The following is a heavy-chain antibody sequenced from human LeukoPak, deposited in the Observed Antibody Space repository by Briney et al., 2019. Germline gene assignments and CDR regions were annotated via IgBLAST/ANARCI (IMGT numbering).Heavy chain of an antibody. CDR3: ARVITMIRGVIIGWFDP. V-gene: IGHV1-8*01. Sequence: SVKVSCKASGYTFTSYDINWVRQATGQGLEWMGWMNPNSGNTGYAQKFQGRVTMTRNTSISTAYMELSSLRSEDTAVYYCARVITMIRGVIIGWFDPWGQGTLVTVSS. J-gene: IGHJ5*02. D-gene: IGHD3-10*01. CDR2: MNPNSGNT. CDR1: GYTFTSYD.